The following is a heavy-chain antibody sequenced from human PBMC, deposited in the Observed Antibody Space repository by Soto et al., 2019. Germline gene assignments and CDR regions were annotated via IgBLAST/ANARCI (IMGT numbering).Heavy chain of an antibody. CDR3: AKSFCSSSSCFFLWVDP. V-gene: IGHV3-23*01. CDR2: ISGTGVPT. D-gene: IGHD2-2*01. J-gene: IGHJ5*02. Sequence: GGSLRLSCAASGFAFSTYAMSWVRQAPGKGLECISLISGTGVPTLYAESVKGRFSVSRDNSKDTLFLEMNILIVDDTAIYYCAKSFCSSSSCFFLWVDPWGPGTLGTGS. CDR1: GFAFSTYA.